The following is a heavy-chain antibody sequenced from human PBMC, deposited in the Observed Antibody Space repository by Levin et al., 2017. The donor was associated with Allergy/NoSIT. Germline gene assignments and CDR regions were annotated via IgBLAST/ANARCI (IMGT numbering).Heavy chain of an antibody. CDR2: IYYSGST. CDR1: GGSISSRLFY. J-gene: IGHJ3*02. V-gene: IGHV4-39*02. D-gene: IGHD6-13*01. Sequence: PSETLSLTCSVSGGSISSRLFYWGWLRQPPGKGLEWIGNIYYSGSTYHNPSLKSRVTISGDTSKNHLSLKLSSVTAADTAMYYCARVLIAAAGIYAYEIWGQGTMVTVSS. CDR3: ARVLIAAAGIYAYEI.